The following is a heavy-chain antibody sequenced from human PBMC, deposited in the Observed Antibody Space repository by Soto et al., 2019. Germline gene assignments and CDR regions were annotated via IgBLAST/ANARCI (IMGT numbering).Heavy chain of an antibody. CDR1: GGPIGSDSYY. Sequence: PSETLSLTCSVSGGPIGSDSYYWGWIRQPPGKGLEWIGSVSQTGKATYNPSLKGAFSLSRDSSKNQFSLKLDSVTAADTAIYYCATDGGLFMNSRVFPHCFDYWGRGILVTVSS. J-gene: IGHJ4*02. D-gene: IGHD3-16*01. V-gene: IGHV4-39*01. CDR3: ATDGGLFMNSRVFPHCFDY. CDR2: VSQTGKA.